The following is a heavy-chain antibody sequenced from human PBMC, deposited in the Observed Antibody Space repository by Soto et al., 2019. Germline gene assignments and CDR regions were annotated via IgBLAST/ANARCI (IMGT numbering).Heavy chain of an antibody. CDR3: ARGPPYYYGSGPNWFDP. CDR2: IYYSGST. D-gene: IGHD3-10*01. V-gene: IGHV4-59*01. CDR1: GGSISSYY. Sequence: SETLSLTCTVSGGSISSYYWSWIRQPPGKGLEWIGYIYYSGSTNYNPSLKSRVTISVDTSKNQFSLKLSSVTAADTAVYYCARGPPYYYGSGPNWFDPWGQGTLVTVSS. J-gene: IGHJ5*02.